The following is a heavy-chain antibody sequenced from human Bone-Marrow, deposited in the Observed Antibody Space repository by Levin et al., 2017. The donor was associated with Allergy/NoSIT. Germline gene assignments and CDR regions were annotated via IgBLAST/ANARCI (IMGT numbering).Heavy chain of an antibody. CDR2: IKQDGSEK. D-gene: IGHD6-13*01. Sequence: GGSLRLSCAASGFTFSSYWMSWVRQAPGKGLEWVANIKQDGSEKYYVDSVKGRFTISRDNAKNSLYLQMNSLRAEDTAVYYCARDESSSWYGAMNWGQGTLVTVSS. CDR3: ARDESSSWYGAMN. V-gene: IGHV3-7*01. J-gene: IGHJ4*02. CDR1: GFTFSSYW.